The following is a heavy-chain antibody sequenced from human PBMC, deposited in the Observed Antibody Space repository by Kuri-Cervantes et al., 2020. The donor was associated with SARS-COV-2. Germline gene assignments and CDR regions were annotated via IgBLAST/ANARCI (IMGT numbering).Heavy chain of an antibody. D-gene: IGHD3-3*01. CDR3: ARDPSRGVRWSGYPNYFDY. CDR2: IYYSGST. CDR1: GGSVSSGSYY. J-gene: IGHJ4*02. Sequence: SETLSLTCTVSGGSVSSGSYYWSWIRQPPGKGLEWIGYIYYSGSTNYNPSLKSRVTISVDTSKNQFSLKLGSVTAADTAVYYCARDPSRGVRWSGYPNYFDYWGQGTLVTVSS. V-gene: IGHV4-61*01.